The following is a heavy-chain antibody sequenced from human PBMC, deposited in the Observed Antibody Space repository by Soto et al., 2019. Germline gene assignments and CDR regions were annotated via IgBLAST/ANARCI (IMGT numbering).Heavy chain of an antibody. Sequence: SETLSLTCAIYGVSFSGYYWSWIRQPPGRGLEWIGEINHSGSTNYNPSLKSRVTISVDTSKNQFSLKLSSVTAADTAVYYCARVTPGDFWSGYRLDYWGQGTLVTVSS. CDR2: INHSGST. V-gene: IGHV4-34*01. D-gene: IGHD3-3*01. CDR1: GVSFSGYY. J-gene: IGHJ4*02. CDR3: ARVTPGDFWSGYRLDY.